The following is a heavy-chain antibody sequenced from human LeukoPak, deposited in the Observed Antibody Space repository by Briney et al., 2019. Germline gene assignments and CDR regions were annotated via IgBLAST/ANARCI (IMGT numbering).Heavy chain of an antibody. CDR2: FDTSGST. CDR3: ARAVAAPGAFDI. V-gene: IGHV4-4*07. J-gene: IGHJ3*02. Sequence: SETLSLTCTVSGGSIGTYYWSWIRQPAGQGLEWIGRFDTSGSTNYNPSLKSRVTMSVDTSKNQFSLKLTSVTAADTAVYYCARAVAAPGAFDIWGQGTMVTVSS. D-gene: IGHD6-19*01. CDR1: GGSIGTYY.